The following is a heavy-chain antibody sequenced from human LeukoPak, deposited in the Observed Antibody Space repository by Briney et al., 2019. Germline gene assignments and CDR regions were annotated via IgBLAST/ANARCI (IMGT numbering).Heavy chain of an antibody. Sequence: GASVKVSCKASGYTFTSYGISWVRQAPGQGLEWMGWISAYNGNTNYAQKLQGRVTMTTDTSTSTAYMELRSLRSDDTAVYYCARDERGCSYGYAFDIWGQGTMVTVSS. D-gene: IGHD5-18*01. J-gene: IGHJ3*02. CDR1: GYTFTSYG. CDR2: ISAYNGNT. CDR3: ARDERGCSYGYAFDI. V-gene: IGHV1-18*01.